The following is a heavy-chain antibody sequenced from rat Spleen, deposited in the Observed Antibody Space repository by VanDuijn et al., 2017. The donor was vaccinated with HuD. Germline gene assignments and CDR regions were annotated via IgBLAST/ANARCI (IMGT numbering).Heavy chain of an antibody. V-gene: IGHV5S13*01. D-gene: IGHD1-11*01. CDR1: GFTFSNYY. Sequence: EVQLVESDGGLVQPGRSLKLSCAASGFTFSNYYMAWVRQAPTKGLEWVASITNSGGSTYYRDSVKGRFTISRDNAKNTQYLQMDSLRSEDTATYYCTRTSYGGYRDWFAYWGQGTLVTVSS. CDR2: ITNSGGST. CDR3: TRTSYGGYRDWFAY. J-gene: IGHJ3*01.